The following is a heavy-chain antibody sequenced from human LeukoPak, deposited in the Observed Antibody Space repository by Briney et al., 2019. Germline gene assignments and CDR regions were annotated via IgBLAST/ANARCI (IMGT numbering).Heavy chain of an antibody. Sequence: PGGSLRLSCAASGFTFSNAWMSWVRQAPGKGLEWVGRINSKTDGGTTDYAAPVKGRFTISRDDSKNTLYLQMNSLKTEDTAVYYCTVRRSVAGGAFDIWGQGTTVTVSS. CDR1: GFTFSNAW. D-gene: IGHD6-19*01. CDR3: TVRRSVAGGAFDI. J-gene: IGHJ3*02. V-gene: IGHV3-15*01. CDR2: INSKTDGGTT.